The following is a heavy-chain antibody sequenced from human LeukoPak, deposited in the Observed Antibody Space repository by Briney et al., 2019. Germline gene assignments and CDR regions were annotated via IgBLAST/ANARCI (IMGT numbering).Heavy chain of an antibody. CDR2: IYYSGST. J-gene: IGHJ4*02. D-gene: IGHD3-22*01. CDR3: ASFYDSSGYAYFDY. CDR1: GGSISSYY. Sequence: SETLSLTCTVSGGSISSYYWSWIRQPPGKGLEWIGYIYYSGSTNYNPSLKSRVTISVDTSKNQFSLKLSSVTAADTAVYYCASFYDSSGYAYFDYWGQGTLVTVSS. V-gene: IGHV4-59*01.